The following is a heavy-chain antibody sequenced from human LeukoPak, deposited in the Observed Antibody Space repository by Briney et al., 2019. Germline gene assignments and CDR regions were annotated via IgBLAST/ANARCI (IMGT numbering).Heavy chain of an antibody. CDR2: IYHSGTT. CDR3: ASHSSGYFFWFDP. J-gene: IGHJ5*02. V-gene: IGHV4-59*01. CDR1: GGSISSSF. D-gene: IGHD3-22*01. Sequence: SETLSLTCTVSGGSISSSFWSWIRQPPGKGLEWIGYIYHSGTTNYNPSLKSRLTISVDTSKNQFSLKLTSVTAADTAVYYRASHSSGYFFWFDPWGQGTLVTVSS.